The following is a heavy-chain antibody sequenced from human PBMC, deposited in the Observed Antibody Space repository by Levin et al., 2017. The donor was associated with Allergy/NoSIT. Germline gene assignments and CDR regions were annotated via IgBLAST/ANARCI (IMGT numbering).Heavy chain of an antibody. V-gene: IGHV3-23*01. J-gene: IGHJ3*02. D-gene: IGHD3-10*01. CDR3: AKTLYYYGSANDAFDS. CDR2: ISGSGGST. Sequence: GESLKISCAASGFTFSSYAMSWVRQAPGKGLEWVSAISGSGGSTYYADSVKGRFTISRDNSKNTLYLQMNSLRAEDTAVYYCAKTLYYYGSANDAFDSWGQGTMVTVSS. CDR1: GFTFSSYA.